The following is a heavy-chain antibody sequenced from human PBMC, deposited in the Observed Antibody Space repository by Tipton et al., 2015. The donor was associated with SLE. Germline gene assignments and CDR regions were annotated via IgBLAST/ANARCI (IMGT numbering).Heavy chain of an antibody. Sequence: TLSLTCTASGGSISSYYWSWIRQPPGKGLEWIGYIYYSGSTNYNPSLKSRVTISVDTSKNQFSLKLSSVTAADTAVYYCAREDVSEGATNYFDYWGQGTLVTVSS. CDR1: GGSISSYY. CDR3: AREDVSEGATNYFDY. J-gene: IGHJ4*02. CDR2: IYYSGST. D-gene: IGHD5-12*01. V-gene: IGHV4-59*01.